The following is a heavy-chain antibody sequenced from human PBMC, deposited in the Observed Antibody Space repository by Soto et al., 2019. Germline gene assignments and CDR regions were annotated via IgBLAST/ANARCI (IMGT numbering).Heavy chain of an antibody. D-gene: IGHD5-12*01. CDR3: ARDKDGYGYFDY. CDR1: GFTVSSNY. CDR2: IYSGGST. V-gene: IGHV3-66*01. J-gene: IGHJ4*02. Sequence: PGGSLRLSCAASGFTVSSNYMSWVRQAPGKGLEWVSGIYSGGSTYYADSVKGRFSISRDNSKNTLYLQMNSLRAEDTAVYYCARDKDGYGYFDYWGQGTLVTVSS.